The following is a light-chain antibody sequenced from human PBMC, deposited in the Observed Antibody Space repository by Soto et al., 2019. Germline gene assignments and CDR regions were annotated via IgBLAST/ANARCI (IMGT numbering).Light chain of an antibody. J-gene: IGLJ1*01. CDR3: SSYTSSSTYV. CDR1: RSDVGGYNY. Sequence: QSVLTQPASVSGSPGQSITISCTGTRSDVGGYNYVSWYQQHPGKAPKVMIYDVSNRPSGVSNRFSGSKSGNTASLTISGLQAEDEADYYCSSYTSSSTYVFGVGTKLTVL. CDR2: DVS. V-gene: IGLV2-14*01.